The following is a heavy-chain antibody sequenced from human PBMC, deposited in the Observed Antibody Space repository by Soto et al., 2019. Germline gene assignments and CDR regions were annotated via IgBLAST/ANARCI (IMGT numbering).Heavy chain of an antibody. J-gene: IGHJ4*02. Sequence: LRLSCAASGFTFSSYGMHWVRQAPGKGLEWVAVIWYDGSNKYYADSVKGRFTISRDNSKNTLYLQMNSLRAEDTAVYYCARDSRRYCISTSCLYYFDYWGQGTLVTVSS. D-gene: IGHD2-2*01. CDR3: ARDSRRYCISTSCLYYFDY. CDR2: IWYDGSNK. V-gene: IGHV3-33*01. CDR1: GFTFSSYG.